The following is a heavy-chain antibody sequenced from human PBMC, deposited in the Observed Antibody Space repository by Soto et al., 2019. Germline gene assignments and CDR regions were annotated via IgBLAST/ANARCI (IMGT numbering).Heavy chain of an antibody. V-gene: IGHV4-31*03. CDR3: ASSYYNSYVYGY. Sequence: PSETPSLTCTVSGGSIRSGGYYWSWIRQHPGTGLEWIGNIFYSGSTYYNPSLKSRVNISVDTSKNQFSLKLSSVTAADTAVYFCASSYYNSYVYGYWGQGTLGIVSA. CDR1: GGSIRSGGYY. D-gene: IGHD4-4*01. CDR2: IFYSGST. J-gene: IGHJ4*02.